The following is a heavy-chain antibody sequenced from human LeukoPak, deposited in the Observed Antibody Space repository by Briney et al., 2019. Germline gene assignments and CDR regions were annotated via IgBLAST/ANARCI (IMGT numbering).Heavy chain of an antibody. V-gene: IGHV3-21*01. D-gene: IGHD6-19*01. Sequence: PGRSLRLSCAASGFTFSNYSMNWVRQAPGKGLEWVSSISSSSYIYYADSVKGRFTISRDNAKNSLYLQMNSLRAEDTAVYYCARDSSGWAYFDYWGQGTLVTVSS. J-gene: IGHJ4*02. CDR1: GFTFSNYS. CDR2: ISSSSYI. CDR3: ARDSSGWAYFDY.